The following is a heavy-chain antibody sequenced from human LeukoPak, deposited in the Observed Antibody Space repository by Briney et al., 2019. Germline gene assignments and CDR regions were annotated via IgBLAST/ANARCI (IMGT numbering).Heavy chain of an antibody. CDR1: GFIFSSYG. V-gene: IGHV3-30*02. D-gene: IGHD3-10*01. CDR3: TKGDRALYYGFSSFDY. J-gene: IGHJ4*02. Sequence: GGSLRLSCAASGFIFSSYGMHWVRQAPGKALEWVTFIRYDGSNTYYADSMKGRFTVSRDNSKNTLYLQMNSLRAEDTAVYYCTKGDRALYYGFSSFDYWGQGTLVTVSS. CDR2: IRYDGSNT.